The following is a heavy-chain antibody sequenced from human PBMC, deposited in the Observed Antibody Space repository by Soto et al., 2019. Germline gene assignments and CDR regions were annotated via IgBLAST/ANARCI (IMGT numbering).Heavy chain of an antibody. CDR2: IYYSGST. D-gene: IGHD3-3*01. V-gene: IGHV4-31*03. CDR3: AGSYYDFWSGYSDY. J-gene: IGHJ4*02. Sequence: SETLSLTCTVSGGSISSGGYYWSWIRQHPGKGLEWIGYIYYSGSTYYNLSLKSRVTISVDTSKNQFSLKLSSVTAADTAVYYCAGSYYDFWSGYSDYWGQGTLVTVSS. CDR1: GGSISSGGYY.